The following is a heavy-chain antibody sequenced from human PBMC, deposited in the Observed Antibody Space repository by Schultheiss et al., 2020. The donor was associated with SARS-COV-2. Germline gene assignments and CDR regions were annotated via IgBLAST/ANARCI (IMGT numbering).Heavy chain of an antibody. V-gene: IGHV3-73*01. D-gene: IGHD6-19*01. CDR1: GFTFSGSA. J-gene: IGHJ6*03. Sequence: GGSLRLSCAASGFTFSGSAMHWVRQASGKGLEWVGRIRSKANSYATAYAASVKGRFTISRDDSKNTAYLQMNSLKTEDTAVYYCTRLPVAGTYYYYYMDVWGKGTTVTVSS. CDR3: TRLPVAGTYYYYYMDV. CDR2: IRSKANSYAT.